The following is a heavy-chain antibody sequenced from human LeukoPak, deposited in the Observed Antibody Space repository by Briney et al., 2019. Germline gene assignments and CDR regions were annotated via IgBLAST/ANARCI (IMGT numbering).Heavy chain of an antibody. CDR1: GFSVSSNF. CDR3: ARDGYGNNYMDV. Sequence: PGGSLRLSCAASGFSVSSNFMSWVRQAPGKGLEWVSVIYSGGTTYYADSVKGRFTISRDNSKSTLSLQMNSLRAEDTAVYYCARDGYGNNYMDVWGKGTTVTVSS. CDR2: IYSGGTT. V-gene: IGHV3-53*01. D-gene: IGHD1/OR15-1a*01. J-gene: IGHJ6*03.